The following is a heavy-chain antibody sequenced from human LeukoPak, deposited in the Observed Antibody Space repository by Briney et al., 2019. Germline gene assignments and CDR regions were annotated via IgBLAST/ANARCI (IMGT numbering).Heavy chain of an antibody. J-gene: IGHJ4*02. D-gene: IGHD3-22*01. CDR1: GYTFTGYY. CDR3: AREAYYYDSSGQNTLGY. CDR2: INPSGSST. V-gene: IGHV1-46*01. Sequence: ASVKVSCKASGYTFTGYYMHWVRQAPGQGLEWTGLINPSGSSTLYAQKFQGRVTMTRDMSTTTDYMELRSLTSDDTAVYYCAREAYYYDSSGQNTLGYWGQGTLVTVSS.